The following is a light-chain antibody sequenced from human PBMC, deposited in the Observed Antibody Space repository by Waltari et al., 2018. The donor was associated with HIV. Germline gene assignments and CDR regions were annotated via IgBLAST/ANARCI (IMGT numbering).Light chain of an antibody. CDR3: AAWDDSLNAWV. Sequence: QSVLTQPPSASGTPGQRVSISCSGSSSNIGSNIVNWYQQLPGTAPKLLIYSNNQRPSGVPVRFSGSKSGTSASLAISGLQSEDEADYYCAAWDDSLNAWVFGGGTKLTVL. V-gene: IGLV1-44*01. CDR2: SNN. J-gene: IGLJ3*02. CDR1: SSNIGSNI.